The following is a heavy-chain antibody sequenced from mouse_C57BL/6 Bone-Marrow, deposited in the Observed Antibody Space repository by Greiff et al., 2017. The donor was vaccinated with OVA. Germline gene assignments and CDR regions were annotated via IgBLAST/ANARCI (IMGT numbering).Heavy chain of an antibody. J-gene: IGHJ4*01. CDR1: GFTFSDFY. D-gene: IGHD2-12*01. V-gene: IGHV7-1*01. CDR2: SRNKANDYTT. Sequence: EVKVVESGGGLVQSGRSLRLSCATSGFTFSDFYMEWVRQAPGKGLEWIAASRNKANDYTTEYSASVKGRFIVSRDTSQSILYLQMNALRAEDTAIYYCARDAPYYNYAMDYWGQGTSVTVSS. CDR3: ARDAPYYNYAMDY.